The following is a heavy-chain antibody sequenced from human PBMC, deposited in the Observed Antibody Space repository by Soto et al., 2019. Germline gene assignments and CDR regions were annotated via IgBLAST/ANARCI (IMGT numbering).Heavy chain of an antibody. V-gene: IGHV2-5*02. CDR2: IYWDDDK. D-gene: IGHD1-7*01. CDR3: AHRDNWNYGGGFDY. Sequence: QITLKESGPPLVKPTQTLTLTCTFSGFSLSTSGVGVGWIRQPPGKALEWLALIYWDDDKRYSPSLKSRLTITKDTSKNQVVLTMTNMDPVDTATYYCAHRDNWNYGGGFDYWGQGTLVTVSS. J-gene: IGHJ4*02. CDR1: GFSLSTSGVG.